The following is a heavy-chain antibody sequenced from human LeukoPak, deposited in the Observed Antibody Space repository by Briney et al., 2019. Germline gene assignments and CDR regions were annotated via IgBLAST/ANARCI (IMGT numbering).Heavy chain of an antibody. V-gene: IGHV1-69*13. J-gene: IGHJ4*02. D-gene: IGHD6-6*01. CDR2: IIPIFGTA. Sequence: ASVKVSCKASGGTFSSYAISWVRQAPGQGLEWMGGIIPIFGTANYAQKFQGRVTITADESTSTAYMELSSLRSEDTAVYYCARWAARPLPYFDYWGQGALVTVSS. CDR3: ARWAARPLPYFDY. CDR1: GGTFSSYA.